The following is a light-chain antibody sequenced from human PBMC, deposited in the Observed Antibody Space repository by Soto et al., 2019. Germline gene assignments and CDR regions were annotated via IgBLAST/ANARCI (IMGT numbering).Light chain of an antibody. CDR3: QQINSYPLT. Sequence: EIVLTQSPGTLSLSPGERATLSCKASQSVDSRFLAWYQQKRGQAPRLLIYGASSRAFGIPDRFSGSGSGTDFTLTIIRLEPEDFEVYYCQQINSYPLTLGGGTKVDIK. J-gene: IGKJ4*01. CDR1: QSVDSRF. CDR2: GAS. V-gene: IGKV3-20*01.